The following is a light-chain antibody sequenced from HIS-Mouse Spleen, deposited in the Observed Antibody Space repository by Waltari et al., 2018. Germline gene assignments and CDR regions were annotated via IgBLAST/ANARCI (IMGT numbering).Light chain of an antibody. CDR3: YSTDSSGNHRV. J-gene: IGLJ2*01. V-gene: IGLV3-10*01. CDR1: ALPKTY. CDR2: EDT. Sequence: SYELTQPPSVSVPPGQTARIPCSGDALPKTYSYWYQQKSGPAPVLVIYEDTKRPSGIPERFSGSSSGTMATLTISGAQVEDEADYYCYSTDSSGNHRVFGGGTKLTVL.